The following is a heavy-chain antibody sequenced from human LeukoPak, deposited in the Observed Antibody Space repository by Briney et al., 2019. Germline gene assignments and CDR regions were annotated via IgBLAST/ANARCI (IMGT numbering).Heavy chain of an antibody. CDR1: GGSISSYY. Sequence: SETLSLTCTVSGGSISSYYWSWIRQPPGKGLEWIGYIYYSGSTNYNPSLKSRVTISVDTSKNQFSLKLSSVTAADTAVYYCARDPGREVGSGSYYNHWGQGTLVTVSS. CDR3: ARDPGREVGSGSYYNH. V-gene: IGHV4-59*12. CDR2: IYYSGST. J-gene: IGHJ5*02. D-gene: IGHD3-10*01.